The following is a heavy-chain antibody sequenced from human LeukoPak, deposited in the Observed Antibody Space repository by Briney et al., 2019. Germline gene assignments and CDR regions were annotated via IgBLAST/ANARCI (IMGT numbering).Heavy chain of an antibody. Sequence: GSSVKVSCKASGGTFSSYAISWVRQAPGQGLEWMGGIIPIFGTANYAQKFQGRVTITADESTSTAYMELSSLRSEDTAVYYCARSRPDYGDYLGGSRRGLRAFDIWGQGTMVTVSS. CDR3: ARSRPDYGDYLGGSRRGLRAFDI. D-gene: IGHD4-17*01. CDR2: IIPIFGTA. J-gene: IGHJ3*02. CDR1: GGTFSSYA. V-gene: IGHV1-69*01.